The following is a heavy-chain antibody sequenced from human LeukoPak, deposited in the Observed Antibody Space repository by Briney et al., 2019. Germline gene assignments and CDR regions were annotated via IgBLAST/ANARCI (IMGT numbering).Heavy chain of an antibody. CDR2: ISGSGGST. V-gene: IGHV3-23*01. CDR1: GFTFSSYA. D-gene: IGHD3-3*01. J-gene: IGHJ4*02. Sequence: GGSLRLSCAASGFTFSSYAMSWVRQAPGKGLEWVSAISGSGGSTYYADSVKGRFTISRDNAKNSLYLQMNSLRAEDTAVYYCARDLGPRDFWSGYYSIQFDYWGQGTLVTVSS. CDR3: ARDLGPRDFWSGYYSIQFDY.